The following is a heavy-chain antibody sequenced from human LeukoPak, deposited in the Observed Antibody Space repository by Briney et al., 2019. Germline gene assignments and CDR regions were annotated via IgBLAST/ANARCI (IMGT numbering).Heavy chain of an antibody. CDR1: CFTFSSYS. CDR3: AREATLAYCGGDCYRAANAFDI. J-gene: IGHJ3*02. V-gene: IGHV3-21*01. CDR2: ISSSSTYI. D-gene: IGHD2-21*02. Sequence: PGGSLRLSCAAPCFTFSSYSVYCVRQAAGKGLEWVSTISSSSTYIYYAYSVKGLFTISSDYDKNVLHLQMNILRAEDTTVYCCAREATLAYCGGDCYRAANAFDIWGQGTMVTVSS.